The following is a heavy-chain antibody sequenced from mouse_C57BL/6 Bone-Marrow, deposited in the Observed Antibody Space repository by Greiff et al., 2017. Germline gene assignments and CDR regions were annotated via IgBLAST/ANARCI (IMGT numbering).Heavy chain of an antibody. Sequence: DVMLVESGGGLVQPGESLKLSCESNEYEFPSHDMSWVRKTPEKRLELVAAINSDGGSTYYPDTMERRFIISRDNTKKTLYLQMSSLRSEDSALYYCARHAYYSNFYAMDYGGQGTSVTVSS. V-gene: IGHV5-2*01. CDR2: INSDGGST. D-gene: IGHD2-5*01. CDR1: EYEFPSHD. J-gene: IGHJ4*01. CDR3: ARHAYYSNFYAMDY.